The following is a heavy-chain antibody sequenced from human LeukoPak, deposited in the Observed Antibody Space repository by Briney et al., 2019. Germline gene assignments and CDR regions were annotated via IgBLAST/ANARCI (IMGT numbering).Heavy chain of an antibody. CDR2: IRSKAYGGTT. J-gene: IGHJ4*02. CDR3: TRVGQSAYYFDC. Sequence: PGRSLRLSCTASGFTFGDYAMSWVRQAPGKGLEWVGFIRSKAYGGTTEYAASVKGRFTISRDDSKSIAYLQMNSLKTEDTAVYYCTRVGQSAYYFDCWGQGTLVTVSS. V-gene: IGHV3-49*04. CDR1: GFTFGDYA.